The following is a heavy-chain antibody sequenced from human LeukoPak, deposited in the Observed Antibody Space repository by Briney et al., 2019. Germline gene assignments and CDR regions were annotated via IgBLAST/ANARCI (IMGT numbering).Heavy chain of an antibody. V-gene: IGHV3-30*04. CDR2: ISYGGSNK. D-gene: IGHD2-2*01. CDR3: AGLWGYCSSTTCLTSFAY. CDR1: GFTSSSYA. Sequence: GGSLRLSCAASGFTSSSYAMHWVRQAPGKGLEWVALISYGGSNKYYADSVKGRFTISRDNSKNTLYLQMNSLRAEDTAVYYCAGLWGYCSSTTCLTSFAYWGQGTLLTVSS. J-gene: IGHJ4*02.